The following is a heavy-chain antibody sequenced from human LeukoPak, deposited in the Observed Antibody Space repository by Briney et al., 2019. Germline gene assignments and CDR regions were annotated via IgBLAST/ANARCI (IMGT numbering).Heavy chain of an antibody. V-gene: IGHV4-59*06. CDR2: IYYTGST. Sequence: SETLSLTCTVSGGSISSYYCSWVRQLPGKGLEWIGYIYYTGSTYYNPSLKSRVSISVDTSKNQFSLKLSSVTAADTAVYYCARDYYGSGSPHGFDSWGQGILVTVSS. D-gene: IGHD3-10*01. CDR3: ARDYYGSGSPHGFDS. CDR1: GGSISSYY. J-gene: IGHJ4*02.